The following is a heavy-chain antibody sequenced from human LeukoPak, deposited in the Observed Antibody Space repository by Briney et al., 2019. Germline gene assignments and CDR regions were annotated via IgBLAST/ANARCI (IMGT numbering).Heavy chain of an antibody. J-gene: IGHJ3*02. D-gene: IGHD2/OR15-2a*01. Sequence: ASVKDSCKTSGYSFTANYLQWVRQAPGQGLEGMGWLNPNSGATKYAQTFQGRVTMTRDTSINTAYMELSRLTSDDTAVYYCARYRCKTTSGCEDTDAFDTWGQGTMVTVSS. CDR3: ARYRCKTTSGCEDTDAFDT. V-gene: IGHV1-2*02. CDR2: LNPNSGAT. CDR1: GYSFTANY.